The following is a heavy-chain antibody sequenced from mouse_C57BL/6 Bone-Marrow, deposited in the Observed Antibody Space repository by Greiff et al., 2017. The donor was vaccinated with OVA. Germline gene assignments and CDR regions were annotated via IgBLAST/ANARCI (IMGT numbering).Heavy chain of an antibody. CDR3: ARHNKRFAY. CDR2: ISSGGSYT. Sequence: EVKVVESGGDLVKPGGSLKLSCAASGFTFSSYGMSWVRQTPDKRLEWVATISSGGSYTYYPDSVKGRFTISRDNAKNTLYLQMSSLKSEDTAMYYCARHNKRFAYWGQGTLVTVSA. J-gene: IGHJ3*01. CDR1: GFTFSSYG. V-gene: IGHV5-6*01.